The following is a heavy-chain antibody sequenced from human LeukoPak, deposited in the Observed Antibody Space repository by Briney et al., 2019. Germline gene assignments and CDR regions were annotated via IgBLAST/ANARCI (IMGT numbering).Heavy chain of an antibody. D-gene: IGHD2-15*01. V-gene: IGHV4-34*01. CDR1: GESFSAYF. J-gene: IGHJ4*02. CDR3: ARGSSFDGYCSAGACDAGYYDS. Sequence: SETLSLTCAVYGESFSAYFWNWIRQAPGKPLEYIGEINHRGSSHCNPSLKTRVTLSVDTSKIQFSLKLTSVTAADTAVYFCARGSSFDGYCSAGACDAGYYDSWGQGTPVTVSS. CDR2: INHRGSS.